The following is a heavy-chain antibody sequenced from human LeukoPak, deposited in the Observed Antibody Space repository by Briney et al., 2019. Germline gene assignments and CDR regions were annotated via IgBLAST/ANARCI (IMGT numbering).Heavy chain of an antibody. CDR1: GFTFSSYG. D-gene: IGHD6-6*01. Sequence: GGSLRLSCAASGFTFSSYGMHWVRQAQGKGLEWVAVIWYDGSNKYYADSVKGRFTISRDNSKNTLYLQMNSLRAEDTAVYYCAKVRVKYSSYLDAFDIWGQGTMVTVSS. CDR2: IWYDGSNK. J-gene: IGHJ3*02. CDR3: AKVRVKYSSYLDAFDI. V-gene: IGHV3-33*06.